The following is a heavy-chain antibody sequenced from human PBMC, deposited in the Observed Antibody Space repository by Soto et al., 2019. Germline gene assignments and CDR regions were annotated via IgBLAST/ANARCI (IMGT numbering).Heavy chain of an antibody. Sequence: PGGSLRLSCAASGFTFSSYAMHWVRQAPGKGLEWVAVISYDGSNKYYADSVKGRFTISRDNSKNTLYLQMNSLRAEDTAVYYCARDSSSSWYNYYYGMDVWGQGTTVTVSS. D-gene: IGHD6-13*01. CDR3: ARDSSSSWYNYYYGMDV. V-gene: IGHV3-30-3*01. CDR2: ISYDGSNK. CDR1: GFTFSSYA. J-gene: IGHJ6*02.